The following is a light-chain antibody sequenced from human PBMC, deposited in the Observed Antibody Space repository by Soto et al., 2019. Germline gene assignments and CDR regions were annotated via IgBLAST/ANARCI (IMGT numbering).Light chain of an antibody. Sequence: EIVLTQSPGTLSLSPGERATLSCRASQSVSSTSLAWYQQKPGQAPRLLIFGASSRATGIPDRFSGSGSGTDFTLAISSLQPEDFATYYCLQHNRYPWTFGQGTKVDIK. CDR3: LQHNRYPWT. CDR2: GAS. CDR1: QSVSSTS. V-gene: IGKV3-20*01. J-gene: IGKJ1*01.